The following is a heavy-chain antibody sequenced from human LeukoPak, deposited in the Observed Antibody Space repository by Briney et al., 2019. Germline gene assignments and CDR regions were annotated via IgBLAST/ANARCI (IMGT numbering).Heavy chain of an antibody. CDR2: INSSGSTI. V-gene: IGHV3-48*03. J-gene: IGHJ4*02. CDR3: AMTAFTMVRGVPSVFFDY. CDR1: GFTFSSYE. D-gene: IGHD3-10*01. Sequence: PGGALSLSRAASGFTFSSYEMNGVRQPPERGLEWVSYINSSGSTIYLAGSVKGRFPISRDKAKSSLYLQAHSLRAEETSVYYGAMTAFTMVRGVPSVFFDYWGQGTLVTASS.